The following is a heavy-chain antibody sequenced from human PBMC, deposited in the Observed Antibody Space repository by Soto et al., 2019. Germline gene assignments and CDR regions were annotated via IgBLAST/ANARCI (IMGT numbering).Heavy chain of an antibody. D-gene: IGHD3-9*01. J-gene: IGHJ4*02. CDR2: ISSGSKTI. CDR1: GFTFSGYS. V-gene: IGHV3-48*02. CDR3: AREDILGVRSFDY. Sequence: PGGSLRLSCAASGFTFSGYSVNWVRQAPGKGLEWVSYISSGSKTIYYAESVKGRFTVSRDNARNSQYLQMNSLRDEDKAVYYCAREDILGVRSFDYWGQGTLVTVSS.